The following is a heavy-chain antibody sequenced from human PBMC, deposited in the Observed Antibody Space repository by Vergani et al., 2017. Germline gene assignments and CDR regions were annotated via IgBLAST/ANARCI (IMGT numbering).Heavy chain of an antibody. J-gene: IGHJ3*02. V-gene: IGHV4-30-4*08. Sequence: QVQLQESGPGLVKPSQTLSLTCTVSVVSISSADYYWSWIRQPPGKGLEWLGYIYYSGSTYSNPSLKSRVTISVNTSKNQFSLKLSSVTAADTAVYYCARDLLVGWYGAFDIWGQGTVVTVSS. CDR1: VVSISSADYY. CDR3: ARDLLVGWYGAFDI. D-gene: IGHD6-19*01. CDR2: IYYSGST.